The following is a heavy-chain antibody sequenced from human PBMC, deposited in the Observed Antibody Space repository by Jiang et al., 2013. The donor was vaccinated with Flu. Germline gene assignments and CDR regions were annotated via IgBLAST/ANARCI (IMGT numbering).Heavy chain of an antibody. D-gene: IGHD2-2*02. CDR3: AKDRQTHIPHQGSFDS. J-gene: IGHJ4*02. CDR2: ISASGIST. V-gene: IGHV3-23*01. CDR1: KFTFSSYA. Sequence: VQLLESGGDLVQPGGSLRLSCAASKFTFSSYAMSWFRQAPGKGLEWVSSISASGISTYYADSVKGRFTISRDNSKNTFFXQMNSPRVEDTAVYYCAKDRQTHIPHQGSFDSWGQGTVVTVSS.